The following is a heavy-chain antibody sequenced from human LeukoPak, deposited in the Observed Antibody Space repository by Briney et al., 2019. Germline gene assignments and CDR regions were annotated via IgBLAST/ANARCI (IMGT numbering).Heavy chain of an antibody. CDR1: GYTFTTYY. D-gene: IGHD3-16*01. CDR3: TRTLGAVADSRYWFDP. CDR2: VNPSGGGT. Sequence: ASVKISCKASGYTFTTYYMHWVRQAPGQGLEWMGVVNPSGGGTSYSQMFQGRLTMTRDMSTSTVYMELSSLRSEDTAVYYCTRTLGAVADSRYWFDPWGQGTLVTVSS. V-gene: IGHV1-46*01. J-gene: IGHJ5*02.